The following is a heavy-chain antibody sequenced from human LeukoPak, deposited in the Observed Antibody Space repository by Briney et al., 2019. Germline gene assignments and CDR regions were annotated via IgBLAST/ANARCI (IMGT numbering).Heavy chain of an antibody. Sequence: SETLSLTCTVSGGSISSGDYYWSWIRQPPGKGLEWIGYIYYSGSTYYNPSLKSRVTISVDTSKSQFSLKLSSVTAADTAVYYCARGDILTGCDYWGQGTLVTVSS. CDR1: GGSISSGDYY. CDR2: IYYSGST. CDR3: ARGDILTGCDY. D-gene: IGHD3-9*01. J-gene: IGHJ4*02. V-gene: IGHV4-30-4*01.